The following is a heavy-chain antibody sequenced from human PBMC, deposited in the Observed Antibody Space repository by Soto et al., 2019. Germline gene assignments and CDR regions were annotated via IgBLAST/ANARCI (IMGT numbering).Heavy chain of an antibody. J-gene: IGHJ4*02. CDR2: ISHDGSNK. V-gene: IGHV3-30*18. D-gene: IGHD2-2*01. CDR3: AKDPELAIVVVPAAIDY. Sequence: GGSLRLSCAASKSIFTGYGMHWVRQAPGKGLEWVAVISHDGSNKYYADSVKGRFTISSDNSKNTLYLQMNSLRAEDTAVYYCAKDPELAIVVVPAAIDYWGQGTHVTVSS. CDR1: KSIFTGYG.